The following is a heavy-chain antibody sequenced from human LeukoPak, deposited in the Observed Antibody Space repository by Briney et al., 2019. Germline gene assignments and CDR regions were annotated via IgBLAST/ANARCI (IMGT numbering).Heavy chain of an antibody. V-gene: IGHV3-7*01. CDR2: INPDGSTK. CDR3: VRGDKSSGWWFDP. CDR1: GFTFGSNW. D-gene: IGHD2-15*01. J-gene: IGHJ5*02. Sequence: GGSLRLSCAASGFTFGSNWMSWVRQAAGKGLEWVANINPDGSTKLYVGSGKGRFTISRDNAKNSLYLEMNSLRDEDTALYCCVRGDKSSGWWFDPWGQGTRVTVSS.